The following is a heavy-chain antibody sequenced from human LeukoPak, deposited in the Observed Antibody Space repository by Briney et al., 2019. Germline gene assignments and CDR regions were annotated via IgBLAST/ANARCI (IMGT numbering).Heavy chain of an antibody. CDR2: FSASGGST. CDR1: GXTFRSYA. D-gene: IGHD4/OR15-4a*01. V-gene: IGHV3-23*01. J-gene: IGHJ3*02. Sequence: PGGSLRLSCAGSGXTFRSYAMSWVRQAPGKGLEWVLGFSASGGSTYYADSVKGRFTISRDNSKNTLDLQMNSLRAEDTAVYYCAKEVRANDVFDIWGQGTMVTVSS. CDR3: AKEVRANDVFDI.